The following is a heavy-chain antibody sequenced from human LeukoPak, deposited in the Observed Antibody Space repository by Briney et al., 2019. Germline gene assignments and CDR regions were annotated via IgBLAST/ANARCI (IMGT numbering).Heavy chain of an antibody. Sequence: SETLSLTCTVSGGSISSSSYYWGWIRQPPGKGLEWIGSIYYSGSTYYNPSLKSRVTISVDTSKNQFSLKLSSVTAADTAVYYCARLLRLTGGFDPWGRGTLVTVSS. D-gene: IGHD3-3*01. CDR1: GGSISSSSYY. V-gene: IGHV4-39*01. CDR3: ARLLRLTGGFDP. CDR2: IYYSGST. J-gene: IGHJ5*02.